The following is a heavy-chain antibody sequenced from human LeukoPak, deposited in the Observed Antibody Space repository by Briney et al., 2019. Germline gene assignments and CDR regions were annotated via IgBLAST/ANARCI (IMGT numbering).Heavy chain of an antibody. D-gene: IGHD3-10*01. CDR2: IYSGGST. CDR1: GFTVSSNY. J-gene: IGHJ6*02. V-gene: IGHV3-53*01. Sequence: GGSLRLSCAASGFTVSSNYMSWVRQAPGKGLEWVSVIYSGGSTYYADSVKGRFTISRDNSKNTLYLQMNSLRAEDTAVYYCARERVRGVIGYYYYYGMDVWGQGTTVTVSS. CDR3: ARERVRGVIGYYYYYGMDV.